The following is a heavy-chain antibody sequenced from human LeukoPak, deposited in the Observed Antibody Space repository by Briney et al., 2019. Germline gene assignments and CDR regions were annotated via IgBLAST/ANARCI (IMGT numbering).Heavy chain of an antibody. CDR3: AREFPTYRSFDY. D-gene: IGHD3-16*02. V-gene: IGHV1-69*04. CDR2: IIPILGIA. J-gene: IGHJ4*02. Sequence: SVKVSCKASGGTFSSYAISWVRQAPGQGLEWMGRIIPILGIANYAQKFQGRVTITADKSTSTAYKELSSLRSEDTAVYYCAREFPTYRSFDYWGQGTLVTVSS. CDR1: GGTFSSYA.